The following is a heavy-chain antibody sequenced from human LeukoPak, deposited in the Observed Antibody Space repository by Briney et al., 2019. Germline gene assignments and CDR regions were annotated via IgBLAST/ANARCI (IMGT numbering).Heavy chain of an antibody. D-gene: IGHD5-18*01. CDR2: IKQDGSET. V-gene: IGHV3-7*01. J-gene: IGHJ4*02. CDR3: ARGGSGYSYGKIDS. Sequence: PGGSLRLSCAASGFTFSNYWINWVRQAPGKGLEWVANIKQDGSETYCVDSVKDRFTISRDNAKNSLYLQMNSLRDEDTAVYYCARGGSGYSYGKIDSWGQGILVTVSS. CDR1: GFTFSNYW.